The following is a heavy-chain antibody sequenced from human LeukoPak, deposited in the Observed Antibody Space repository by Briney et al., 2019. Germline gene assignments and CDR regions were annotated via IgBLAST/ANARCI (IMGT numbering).Heavy chain of an antibody. D-gene: IGHD6-6*01. CDR1: GFTFSSYG. Sequence: GGSLRLSCAASGFTFSSYGMHWVRQAPGKGLEWVAFIRYDGSNKYYADSVKGRFTISRDNSKNTLYLQMNSLRAEDTAVYYCAKDRGYSSSFGLTFDYWGQGTLVTVSS. V-gene: IGHV3-30*02. CDR3: AKDRGYSSSFGLTFDY. CDR2: IRYDGSNK. J-gene: IGHJ4*02.